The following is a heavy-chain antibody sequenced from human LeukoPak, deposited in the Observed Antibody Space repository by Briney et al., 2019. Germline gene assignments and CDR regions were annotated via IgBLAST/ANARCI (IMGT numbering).Heavy chain of an antibody. J-gene: IGHJ4*02. D-gene: IGHD6-19*01. V-gene: IGHV3-15*01. CDR2: IKSKTDGGTT. Sequence: TGGSPRLSCVVSGLTFSNAWMNWVRQAPGKGLEWVGRIKSKTDGGTTDYAAPVKGRFTISRDDAKNMLYLQINSLKTEDTAVYYCTTGWVAGSYYFDYWGQGTLVTVSS. CDR3: TTGWVAGSYYFDY. CDR1: GLTFSNAW.